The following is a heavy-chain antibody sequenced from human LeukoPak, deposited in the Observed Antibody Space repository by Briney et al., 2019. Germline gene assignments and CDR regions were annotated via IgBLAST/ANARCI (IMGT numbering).Heavy chain of an antibody. CDR2: INQGGSGK. Sequence: GGSLRLSCAASGFTFSNYWMSWVRQAPGEGLEWVANINQGGSGKYYLDSVKGRFSIPRDDAKNSLFLQMDSLRADDTAVYYCARDRRSSAGSDFWGQGTRVTVSS. CDR3: ARDRRSSAGSDF. CDR1: GFTFSNYW. D-gene: IGHD6-13*01. J-gene: IGHJ4*02. V-gene: IGHV3-7*01.